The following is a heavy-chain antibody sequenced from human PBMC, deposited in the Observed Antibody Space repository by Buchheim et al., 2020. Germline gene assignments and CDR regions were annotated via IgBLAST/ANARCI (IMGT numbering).Heavy chain of an antibody. J-gene: IGHJ5*02. CDR2: IYHSGST. D-gene: IGHD6-6*01. V-gene: IGHV4-4*02. CDR3: ARVWTAARPGSSGWFDP. CDR1: GCSISSSNW. Sequence: QVQLQESGPGLVKPSGTLSLTCAVSGCSISSSNWWSWVRQHPGKGLEWIGEIYHSGSTNYNPSPKSPVTISVDKSKNHLSLKLSSVTAAETAVYYCARVWTAARPGSSGWFDPWGQGTL.